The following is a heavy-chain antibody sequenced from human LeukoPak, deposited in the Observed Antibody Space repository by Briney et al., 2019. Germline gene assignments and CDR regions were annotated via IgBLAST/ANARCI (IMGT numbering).Heavy chain of an antibody. J-gene: IGHJ4*02. CDR2: INSDGSST. V-gene: IGHV3-74*01. CDR1: GFTFSSYW. D-gene: IGHD3-22*01. Sequence: GGSLRLSCAASGFTFSSYWMHWVRQAPGKGLVWVSRINSDGSSTSYADSVKGRFTISRDNAKNTLYLQMNSLRAEDTAVYYCARRYYDSSGYVYFDYWGQGTLVTVSS. CDR3: ARRYYDSSGYVYFDY.